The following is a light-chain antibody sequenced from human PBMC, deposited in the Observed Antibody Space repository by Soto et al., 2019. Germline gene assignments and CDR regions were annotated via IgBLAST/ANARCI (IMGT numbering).Light chain of an antibody. CDR2: GAS. V-gene: IGKV3-20*01. CDR1: QSFSNNY. J-gene: IGKJ1*01. Sequence: EIVLTQSPGTLSLSPGEIATLSCRASQSFSNNYLAWYQQKPGQAPRLLIYGASSRATGIPDRFSGSGSGTEFTLTISSLQSEDFAVYYCQQYNNWPPGTFGQGTKVDIK. CDR3: QQYNNWPPGT.